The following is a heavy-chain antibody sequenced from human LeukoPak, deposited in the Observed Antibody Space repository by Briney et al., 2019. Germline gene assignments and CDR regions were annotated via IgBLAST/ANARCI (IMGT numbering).Heavy chain of an antibody. Sequence: GGSLRLSCTASGFTFGDYAMSWFRQAPGKGLEWVGFIRSKAYGGTTEYAPSVKGRFTISRDDSKSIAYLQMNSLKTEDTAVYYCTRFQRKQWLVGSADYWGQGTLVTVSS. D-gene: IGHD6-19*01. CDR2: IRSKAYGGTT. CDR3: TRFQRKQWLVGSADY. J-gene: IGHJ4*02. CDR1: GFTFGDYA. V-gene: IGHV3-49*03.